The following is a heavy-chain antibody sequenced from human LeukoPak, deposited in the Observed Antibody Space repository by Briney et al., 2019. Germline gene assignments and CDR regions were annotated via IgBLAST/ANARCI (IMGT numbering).Heavy chain of an antibody. CDR2: INHSGST. Sequence: PSETLSLTCAVYGGSFSGYYWSWIRQPPGKGLEWIGEINHSGSTNYNPSLKSRDTISVDTSKNQFSLKLSSVTAADTAVYYCARGMVVPAAIPVRSYYGMDVWGQGTTVTVSS. V-gene: IGHV4-34*01. J-gene: IGHJ6*02. D-gene: IGHD2-2*02. CDR3: ARGMVVPAAIPVRSYYGMDV. CDR1: GGSFSGYY.